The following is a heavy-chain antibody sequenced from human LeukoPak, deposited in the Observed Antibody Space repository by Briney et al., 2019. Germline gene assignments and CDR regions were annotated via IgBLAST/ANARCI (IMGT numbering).Heavy chain of an antibody. CDR1: GFAFSSYA. J-gene: IGHJ4*02. V-gene: IGHV3-30*04. CDR3: ARDPVSVGLRINSDY. D-gene: IGHD3-3*01. CDR2: ISNDGRNT. Sequence: GGSLRLSCAASGFAFSSYAMHWVRQAPGKGLEWVALISNDGRNTYHADSVKGRFTISRDNSKNTVYLQMTSLRAEDTAVYYCARDPVSVGLRINSDYWGQGTLVTASS.